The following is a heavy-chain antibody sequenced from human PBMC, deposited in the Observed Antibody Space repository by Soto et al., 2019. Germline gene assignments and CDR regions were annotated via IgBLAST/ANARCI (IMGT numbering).Heavy chain of an antibody. D-gene: IGHD3-3*01. J-gene: IGHJ4*02. V-gene: IGHV3-30*03. CDR3: ASSFLEWLSLPLGY. Sequence: GGSLRLSCAASGFTFSSYGMHWVRQAPGKGLEWVAVISYDGSNKYYADSVKGRFTISRDNSKNTLYLQMNSLRAEDTAVYYCASSFLEWLSLPLGYWGQGTLVTVSS. CDR1: GFTFSSYG. CDR2: ISYDGSNK.